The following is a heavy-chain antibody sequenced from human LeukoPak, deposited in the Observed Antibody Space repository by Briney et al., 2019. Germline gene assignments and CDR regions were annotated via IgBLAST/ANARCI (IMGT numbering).Heavy chain of an antibody. V-gene: IGHV3-7*01. Sequence: TGGSLRLSCAASGFTFSSYWMSWVRQAPGKGLEWVANIKQDGSEKYYVDSVKGRFTISRDNAKNSLYLQMNSLRAEDTAVYYCARALGILTGHPSGAFDIWGQGTMVTVSS. J-gene: IGHJ3*02. CDR2: IKQDGSEK. CDR3: ARALGILTGHPSGAFDI. CDR1: GFTFSSYW. D-gene: IGHD3-9*01.